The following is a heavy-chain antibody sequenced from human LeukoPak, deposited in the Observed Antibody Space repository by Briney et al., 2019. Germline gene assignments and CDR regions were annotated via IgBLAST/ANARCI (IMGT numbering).Heavy chain of an antibody. V-gene: IGHV3-30*02. CDR2: TRYDGSNK. D-gene: IGHD3-10*01. CDR1: GFTFSSYG. J-gene: IGHJ6*03. CDR3: AKDYSDELLWFGEFQYYYYYYMDV. Sequence: PGGSLRLSCAASGFTFSSYGMHWVRQAPGKGLEWVAFTRYDGSNKYYADSVKDRFTISRDNSKNTLYLQMNSLRAEDTAVYYCAKDYSDELLWFGEFQYYYYYYMDVWGKGTTVTISS.